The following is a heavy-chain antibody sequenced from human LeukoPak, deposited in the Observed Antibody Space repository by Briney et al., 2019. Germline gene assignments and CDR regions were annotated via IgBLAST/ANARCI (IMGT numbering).Heavy chain of an antibody. CDR3: TRGLDQYGSGSYYNDY. CDR2: INHSGST. D-gene: IGHD3-10*01. CDR1: GGSFSGYY. V-gene: IGHV4-34*01. Sequence: SETLSLTCAVSGGSFSGYYWSWIRQPPGKGLEWIGEINHSGSTNYNPSLKSRVTISVDTSKNQFSLKLSSVTAAATPVYYCTRGLDQYGSGSYYNDYWGQGTLVTVSS. J-gene: IGHJ4*02.